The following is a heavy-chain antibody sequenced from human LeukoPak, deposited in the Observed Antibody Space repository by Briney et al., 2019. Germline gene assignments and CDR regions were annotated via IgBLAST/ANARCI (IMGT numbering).Heavy chain of an antibody. V-gene: IGHV3-74*01. D-gene: IGHD3-16*01. CDR1: GFTFSSYW. J-gene: IGHJ4*02. CDR3: ARVGGRGSPVSY. CDR2: INSDRSNT. Sequence: QPGGSLRLSCAASGFTFSSYWMHWVRQAPGKGLVWVSRINSDRSNTSYADSVKGRFTISRDNAKNTLYLQMNSLRAEDTAVYYCARVGGRGSPVSYWGQGTLVTVSS.